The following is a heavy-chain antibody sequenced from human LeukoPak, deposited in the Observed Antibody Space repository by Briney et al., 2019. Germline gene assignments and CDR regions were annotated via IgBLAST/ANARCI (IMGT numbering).Heavy chain of an antibody. CDR2: IYYSGST. CDR3: ATPTSMATTPSGYYYYGMDV. Sequence: SETLPLTCTVSGGSISSSSYYWGWIRQPPGKGLEWIGSIYYSGSTYYNPSLKSRVTISVDTSKNQFSLKLSSVTAADTAVYYCATPTSMATTPSGYYYYGMDVWGQGTTVTVSS. V-gene: IGHV4-39*01. CDR1: GGSISSSSYY. J-gene: IGHJ6*02. D-gene: IGHD5-12*01.